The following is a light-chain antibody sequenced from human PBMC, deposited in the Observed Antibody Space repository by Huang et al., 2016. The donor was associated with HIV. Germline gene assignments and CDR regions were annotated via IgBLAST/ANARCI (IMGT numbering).Light chain of an antibody. CDR2: AAA. Sequence: DLPMTQSPSSLSASVGDRVTIPCRASQSISSYLNWYQQRPGKAPRLLNYAAASLQSGVTSRFSGRGSGTDFTLTISSLQPEDFATYYCQQIYSTSITFGQGTRLEIK. J-gene: IGKJ5*01. CDR3: QQIYSTSIT. CDR1: QSISSY. V-gene: IGKV1-39*01.